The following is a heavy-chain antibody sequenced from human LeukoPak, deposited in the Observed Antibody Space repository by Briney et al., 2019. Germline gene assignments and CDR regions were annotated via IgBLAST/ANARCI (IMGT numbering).Heavy chain of an antibody. CDR2: IYYSGGT. V-gene: IGHV4-39*07. CDR3: AREADSSGYLDAFDI. D-gene: IGHD3-22*01. J-gene: IGHJ3*02. Sequence: SETLSLTCTVSGGSISSSSYYWGWIRQPPGKGLEWIGSIYYSGGTYYNPSLKSRVTISVGTSKNQFSLKLSSVTAADTAVYYCAREADSSGYLDAFDIWGQGTMVTVSS. CDR1: GGSISSSSYY.